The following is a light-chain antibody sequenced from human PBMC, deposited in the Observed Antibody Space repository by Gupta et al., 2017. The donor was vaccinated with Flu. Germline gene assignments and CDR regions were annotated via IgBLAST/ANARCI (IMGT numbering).Light chain of an antibody. J-gene: IGLJ3*02. CDR3: SSYTSSSTGV. CDR2: EVS. V-gene: IGLV2-14*01. CDR1: SSDVGGYNY. Sequence: QSALTQPAPVSGSPGQSITFSCTGTSSDVGGYNYVSWYQQHPGKAPKLMIYEVSNRPSGVSNRFSGSKSGNTASLTISGLQAEDEADYYCSSYTSSSTGVFGGGTKLTVL.